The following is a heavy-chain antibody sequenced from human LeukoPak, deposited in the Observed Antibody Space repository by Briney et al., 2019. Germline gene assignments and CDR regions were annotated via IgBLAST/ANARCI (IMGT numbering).Heavy chain of an antibody. CDR1: GGSISSYY. CDR2: IYTSGIT. Sequence: SETLSLTCTVSGGSISSYYWSWIRQPAGKGLEWIGRIYTSGITNYNPSLKSRVTISVDTSKNQFSLKLTSVTASDTAVYYCARLPDPWGQGTLVTVSS. J-gene: IGHJ5*02. CDR3: ARLPDP. V-gene: IGHV4-4*07.